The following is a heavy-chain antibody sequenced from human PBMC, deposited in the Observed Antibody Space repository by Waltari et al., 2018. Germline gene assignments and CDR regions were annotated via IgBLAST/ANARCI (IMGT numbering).Heavy chain of an antibody. J-gene: IGHJ3*02. CDR3: AHGYWTHAYDAFDI. Sequence: QVQLQQWGAGLLKPSETLSLTCAVCGGSFSGYYWSWIRQPPGKGLEWIGEINHSGSTNDNPSLKSRVTISVDTSKNQFSLKLSSVTAADTAVYYCAHGYWTHAYDAFDIWGQGTMVTVSS. D-gene: IGHD2-8*02. V-gene: IGHV4-34*01. CDR1: GGSFSGYY. CDR2: INHSGST.